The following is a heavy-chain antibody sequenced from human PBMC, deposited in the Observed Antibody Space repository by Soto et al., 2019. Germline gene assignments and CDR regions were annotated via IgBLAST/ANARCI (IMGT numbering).Heavy chain of an antibody. Sequence: SETLSLTCTVSGGSISSSSYYWGWIRQPPGKGLEWIGSIYYSGSTYYNPSLKSRVTISVDTSKNQFSLKLSSVTAADTAVYYCARHGEGMITFGGVIDPFDYWGQGTLVTVS. V-gene: IGHV4-39*01. CDR1: GGSISSSSYY. D-gene: IGHD3-16*02. CDR3: ARHGEGMITFGGVIDPFDY. J-gene: IGHJ4*02. CDR2: IYYSGST.